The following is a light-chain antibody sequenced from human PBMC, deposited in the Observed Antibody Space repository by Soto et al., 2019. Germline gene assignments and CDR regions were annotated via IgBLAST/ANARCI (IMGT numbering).Light chain of an antibody. Sequence: QSVLTQSASVSGSPGQSITISCTGTSSDVGGHNSVSWYQQHPGKAPKLMIYNVSNRPSGVSNRFSGSKSGNTASLTISGLLAEDEADYYCTSYTSSSTYVFGAGTKVTVL. J-gene: IGLJ1*01. CDR2: NVS. CDR1: SSDVGGHNS. V-gene: IGLV2-14*01. CDR3: TSYTSSSTYV.